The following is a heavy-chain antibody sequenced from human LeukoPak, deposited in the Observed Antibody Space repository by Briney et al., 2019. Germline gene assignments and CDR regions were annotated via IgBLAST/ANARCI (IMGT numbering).Heavy chain of an antibody. V-gene: IGHV3-9*01. Sequence: GRSLRLSCAASGFTFDDYAMHWVRQAPGKGLEWVSGISWNSGSIGYADSVKGRFTISRDNAKNSLYLQMNSLRAEDTALYYCAIGPNYFDYWGQGTLVTVSS. J-gene: IGHJ4*02. CDR2: ISWNSGSI. CDR3: AIGPNYFDY. CDR1: GFTFDDYA.